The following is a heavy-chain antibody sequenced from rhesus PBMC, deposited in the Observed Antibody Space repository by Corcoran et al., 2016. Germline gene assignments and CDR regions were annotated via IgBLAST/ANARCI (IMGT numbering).Heavy chain of an antibody. CDR3: AREGLGIGYNRFDV. V-gene: IGHV4-122*02. CDR2: ITYRGST. D-gene: IGHD7-45*01. CDR1: GYSISSGYY. J-gene: IGHJ5-1*01. Sequence: QVQLQESGPGLVKPSETLSLTCAVSGYSISSGYYWSWIRQPPGKGLEWIGDITYRGSTSYNPSLKSRVTISRDTSKNQFSLKLSSVTAADTAVYYCAREGLGIGYNRFDVWGPGVLVTVSS.